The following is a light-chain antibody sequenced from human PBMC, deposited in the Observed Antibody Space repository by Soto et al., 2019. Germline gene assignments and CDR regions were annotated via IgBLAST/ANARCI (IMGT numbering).Light chain of an antibody. CDR2: KAS. Sequence: DIQMTQSPSTLSAPVGDRVTNTCRASQSISTWLAWYQQKPGKAPKLLIYKASSSESGVPSRFSGSGFGTEFTLTISNLQPEDSATYYCQQYDTYTGAFGQGTKV. CDR1: QSISTW. J-gene: IGKJ1*01. V-gene: IGKV1-5*03. CDR3: QQYDTYTGA.